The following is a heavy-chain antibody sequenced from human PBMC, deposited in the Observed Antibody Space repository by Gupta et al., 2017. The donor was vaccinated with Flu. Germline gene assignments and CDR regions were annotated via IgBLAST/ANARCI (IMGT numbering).Heavy chain of an antibody. CDR2: VYYTGNI. J-gene: IGHJ4*02. Sequence: QLQLQESGPRLVKPSETLSLTCAVSGESISTSLYYWGWLRHSPGKGLAWIGSVYYTGNIHYNPSLKRRVSMSVDTARNHFSLKLTSVTAADTAVYFCASHERDSSGYHQEYFDNWGQGILATVS. CDR1: GESISTSLYY. D-gene: IGHD6-25*01. CDR3: ASHERDSSGYHQEYFDN. V-gene: IGHV4-39*02.